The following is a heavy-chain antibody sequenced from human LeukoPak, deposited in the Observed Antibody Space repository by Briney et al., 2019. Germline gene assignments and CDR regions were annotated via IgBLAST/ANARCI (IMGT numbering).Heavy chain of an antibody. J-gene: IGHJ6*03. V-gene: IGHV4-59*01. D-gene: IGHD3-10*01. CDR1: GGSISSYY. Sequence: SETLSLTCTVSGGSISSYYWSWTRQPPGKGLEWIGYIYYSGSTNYNPSLKSRVTISVDTSKNQFSLKLSSVTAADTAVYYCARGPPGGSRYYYYMDVWGKGTTVTVSS. CDR3: ARGPPGGSRYYYYMDV. CDR2: IYYSGST.